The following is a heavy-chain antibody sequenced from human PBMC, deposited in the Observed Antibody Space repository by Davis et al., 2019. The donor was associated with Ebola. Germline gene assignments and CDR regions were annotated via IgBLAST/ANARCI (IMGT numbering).Heavy chain of an antibody. CDR2: IKQDGSEK. CDR1: GFTFSSYW. V-gene: IGHV3-7*03. Sequence: GGSLRLSCAASGFTFSSYWMSWVRQAPGKGLEWVANIKQDGSEKYYVDSVKGRFTISRDNAKNSLYLKMNSLRAEDTAVYYWAKGTWGAQDYYYYYGMDVWGQGTTVTVSS. J-gene: IGHJ6*02. D-gene: IGHD1-26*01. CDR3: AKGTWGAQDYYYYYGMDV.